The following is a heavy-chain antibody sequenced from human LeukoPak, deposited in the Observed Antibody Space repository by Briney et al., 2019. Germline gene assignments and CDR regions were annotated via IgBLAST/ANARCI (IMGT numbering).Heavy chain of an antibody. D-gene: IGHD3-10*01. V-gene: IGHV4-30-2*01. Sequence: PSQTLSLTCAVSGGSISRGAYSWSWIRQPPGKGLEWLGYICHSGRTYYSPSLGSRVTISVDRSKNQFSLKLSSVTAADTAVYYCARDVLFGELDSWGQGTLVTVSS. J-gene: IGHJ4*02. CDR3: ARDVLFGELDS. CDR1: GGSISRGAYS. CDR2: ICHSGRT.